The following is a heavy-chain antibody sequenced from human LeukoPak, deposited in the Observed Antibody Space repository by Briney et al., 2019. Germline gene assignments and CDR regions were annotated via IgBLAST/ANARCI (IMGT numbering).Heavy chain of an antibody. J-gene: IGHJ4*02. CDR3: ASGRNILTGYYTADY. CDR1: GFTVSSNY. V-gene: IGHV3-53*01. D-gene: IGHD3-9*01. Sequence: GGSLRLSCAASGFTVSSNYMSWVRQAPGKGLEWGSVIYSGGSTYYADSVKGRFTISRDNSKNTLYLQMNSLRAEDTAVYYCASGRNILTGYYTADYWGQGTLVTVSS. CDR2: IYSGGST.